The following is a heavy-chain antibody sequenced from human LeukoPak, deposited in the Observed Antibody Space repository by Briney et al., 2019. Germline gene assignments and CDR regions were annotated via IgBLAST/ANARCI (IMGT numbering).Heavy chain of an antibody. J-gene: IGHJ6*03. D-gene: IGHD6-13*01. CDR3: ARYSSSWYGYYYYYFLVV. CDR2: TSAYNGNT. CDR1: GYTFTSYG. Sequence: GASVKVSCKASGYTFTSYGISWVRQAPGQGLEWMGWTSAYNGNTNYAQKLQGRVTMTTDTSTSTAYMELRSLRSDDTAVYCCARYSSSWYGYYYYYFLVVWGKGTTVTVSS. V-gene: IGHV1-18*01.